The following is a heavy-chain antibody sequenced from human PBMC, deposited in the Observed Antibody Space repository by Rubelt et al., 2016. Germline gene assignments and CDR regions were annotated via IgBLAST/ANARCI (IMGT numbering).Heavy chain of an antibody. Sequence: VKVSCKASGGTFSSYAISWVRQAPGQGLEWMGRIIPILGIANYAQKFQGRVTITADKSTSTAYMELSSLRSEDTAVYYCARDSYYYDSSGYYRYDDYWGQGTLVTVSS. V-gene: IGHV1-69*04. D-gene: IGHD3-22*01. CDR2: IIPILGIA. CDR1: GGTFSSYA. CDR3: ARDSYYYDSSGYYRYDDY. J-gene: IGHJ4*02.